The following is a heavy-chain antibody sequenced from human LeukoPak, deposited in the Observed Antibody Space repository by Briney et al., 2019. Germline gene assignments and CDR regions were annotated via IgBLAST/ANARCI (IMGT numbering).Heavy chain of an antibody. V-gene: IGHV3-33*01. D-gene: IGHD1-26*01. CDR2: IWYDGSNK. CDR1: GFTFSSYG. J-gene: IGHJ3*02. CDR3: ARDSVVPESGSYGFGAFDI. Sequence: GGSLRLSCAASGFTFSSYGMHWVRQAPGKGLEWVAVIWYDGSNKYYADSVKGRFTISRDNSKNTLYLQMNSLRAEDTAVYYCARDSVVPESGSYGFGAFDIWGQGTTVTVSS.